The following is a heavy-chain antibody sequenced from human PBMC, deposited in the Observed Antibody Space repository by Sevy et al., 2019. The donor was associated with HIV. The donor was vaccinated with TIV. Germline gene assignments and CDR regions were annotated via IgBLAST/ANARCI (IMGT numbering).Heavy chain of an antibody. CDR3: AKNTAAVGVGGFDY. CDR1: GFTFGYSG. D-gene: IGHD2-8*02. V-gene: IGHV3-30*02. J-gene: IGHJ4*02. Sequence: GGSLRLSCAASGFTFGYSGMHWVRQAPGKGLEWVTFIQFDGSSRYYAESVKGRFTILRDNTKNTLYLQMNSLRRDDTAVYYCAKNTAAVGVGGFDYWGQGALVTVSS. CDR2: IQFDGSSR.